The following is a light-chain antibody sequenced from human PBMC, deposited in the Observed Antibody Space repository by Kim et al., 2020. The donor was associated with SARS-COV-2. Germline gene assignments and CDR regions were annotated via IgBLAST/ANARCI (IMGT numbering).Light chain of an antibody. CDR3: HQYAGAPWT. Sequence: LSPGERAPLPCRTSQSISTNVVWTQHKPDQSPRLLIYGASSRATGIPDRFSGSGSVTDFTLTITGLEPEDFAVYYCHQYAGAPWTLGQGTKVDIK. CDR2: GAS. V-gene: IGKV3-20*01. CDR1: QSISTN. J-gene: IGKJ1*01.